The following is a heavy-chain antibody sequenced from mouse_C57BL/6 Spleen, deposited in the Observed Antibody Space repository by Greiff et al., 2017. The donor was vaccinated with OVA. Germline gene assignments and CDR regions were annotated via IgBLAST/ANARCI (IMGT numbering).Heavy chain of an antibody. Sequence: EVKVVESGGGLVKPGGSLKLSCAASGFTFSSYAMSWVRQTPEKRLEWVATISDGGSYTNYPDNVKGRFTISRDNAKNNLYLQMSHLKSEDTAMYYCARELRSVGVDYWGQGTSVTVSS. D-gene: IGHD1-1*01. CDR1: GFTFSSYA. J-gene: IGHJ4*01. CDR3: ARELRSVGVDY. CDR2: ISDGGSYT. V-gene: IGHV5-4*01.